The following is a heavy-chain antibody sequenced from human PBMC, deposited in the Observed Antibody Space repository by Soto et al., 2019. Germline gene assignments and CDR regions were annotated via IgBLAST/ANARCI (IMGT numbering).Heavy chain of an antibody. D-gene: IGHD3-10*01. CDR2: MNPNSGNT. V-gene: IGHV1-8*01. J-gene: IGHJ5*02. Sequence: ASVKVSCKASGYTFTSYDSNWVRQATGQGLEWMGWMNPNSGNTGYAQKFQGRVTMTRNTSISTAYMELSSLRSEDTAVYYCARVRYYYGSGSKTNWFDPCGQATLVSGS. CDR1: GYTFTSYD. CDR3: ARVRYYYGSGSKTNWFDP.